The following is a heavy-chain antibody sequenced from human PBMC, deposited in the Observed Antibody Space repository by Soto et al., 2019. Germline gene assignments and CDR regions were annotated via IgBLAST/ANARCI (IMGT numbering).Heavy chain of an antibody. Sequence: GGSLRLSCAASGFTFSSYWMHWVRQAPGKGLVWVSRINSDGSSTSYADSVKGRFTISRDNAKNTLYLQMNSLRAEDTAVYYCASTLTPHYYGSGSYYNRDYYGMDVWGQGTTVTVSS. CDR1: GFTFSSYW. V-gene: IGHV3-74*01. J-gene: IGHJ6*02. CDR2: INSDGSST. CDR3: ASTLTPHYYGSGSYYNRDYYGMDV. D-gene: IGHD3-10*01.